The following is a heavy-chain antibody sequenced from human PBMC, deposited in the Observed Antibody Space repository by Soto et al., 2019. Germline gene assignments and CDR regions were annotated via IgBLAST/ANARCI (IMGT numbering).Heavy chain of an antibody. V-gene: IGHV4-39*05. CDR1: GDSITRTTYF. J-gene: IGHJ4*02. Sequence: PSENPSLTCTLSGDSITRTTYFWAWIRQPPGKGLEWIGSIYYSGRAYFNPSLTSRVSISVDRSKNQFSLKMTSVTAADTAVYYCAKNLPKTGRFDYWGKVTLVTVS. CDR2: IYYSGRA. CDR3: AKNLPKTGRFDY.